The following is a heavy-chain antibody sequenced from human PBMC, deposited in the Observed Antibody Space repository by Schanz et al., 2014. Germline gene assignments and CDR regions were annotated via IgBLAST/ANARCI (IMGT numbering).Heavy chain of an antibody. CDR3: AKSQGSSFDS. CDR1: GFSLDIFA. V-gene: IGHV3-23*01. Sequence: EVHLLESGGGLVEPGGSLRLSCATSGFSLDIFAVSWVRQAPGKGLEWVSSFNDGGVNKYYADSVKGRFTISSDNSKITLYLQMSSLRAEDTAVYYCAKSQGSSFDSWGQGTLVTVSS. CDR2: FNDGGVNK. J-gene: IGHJ4*02. D-gene: IGHD6-13*01.